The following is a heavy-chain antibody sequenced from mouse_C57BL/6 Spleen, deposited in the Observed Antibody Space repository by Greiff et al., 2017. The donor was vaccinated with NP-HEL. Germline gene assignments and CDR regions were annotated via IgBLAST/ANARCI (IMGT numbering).Heavy chain of an antibody. CDR1: YTFTDYYM. Sequence: VQLQQPGPELVKPGASVKMSCKASGYTFTDYYMHWVKQKPGKGLEWIGEIYPGSGNTYYNEKFKGKATLTADTSSSTAYMQLSSLTSEDSAVYFCARGGQGTSVTVSS. J-gene: IGHJ4*01. CDR3: R. V-gene: IGHV1-83*01. CDR2: YPGSGNTY.